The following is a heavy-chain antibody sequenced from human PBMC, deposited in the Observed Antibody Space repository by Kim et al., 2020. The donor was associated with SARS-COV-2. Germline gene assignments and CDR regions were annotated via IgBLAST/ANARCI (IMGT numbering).Heavy chain of an antibody. CDR2: T. D-gene: IGHD6-13*01. CDR3: AALAAAVNFDY. Sequence: TNYAQTFQERVTITRDMSTSTAYMELSSLRSEDTAVYYCAALAAAVNFDYWGQGTLVTVSS. V-gene: IGHV1-58*01. J-gene: IGHJ4*02.